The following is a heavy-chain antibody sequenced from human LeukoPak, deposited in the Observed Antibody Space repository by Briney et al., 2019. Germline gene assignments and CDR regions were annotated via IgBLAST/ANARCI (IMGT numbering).Heavy chain of an antibody. V-gene: IGHV3-21*01. CDR2: ISSSSSYI. CDR1: GFTFSSYS. J-gene: IGHJ4*02. Sequence: GGSLRLSCAAPGFTFSSYSMNWVRQAPGKGLEWVSSISSSSSYIYYADSVKGRFTISRDNAKNSLYLQMNSLRAEDTAVYYCARDLNREDFDYWGQGTLVAVSS. CDR3: ARDLNREDFDY. D-gene: IGHD1-14*01.